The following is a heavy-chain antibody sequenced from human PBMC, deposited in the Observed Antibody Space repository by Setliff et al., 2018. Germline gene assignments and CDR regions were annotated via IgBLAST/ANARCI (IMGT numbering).Heavy chain of an antibody. J-gene: IGHJ5*02. Sequence: WASVKVSCKASGGTFSSYAISWVRQAPGQGLEWMGGIIPIFGTANYAQKFQGRVTITADESTSTAYMELSSLRSEDTAVYYCARGYRGYYNFWSGSQGANWFDPWGQGTLVTVSS. CDR2: IIPIFGTA. D-gene: IGHD3-3*01. CDR3: ARGYRGYYNFWSGSQGANWFDP. V-gene: IGHV1-69*13. CDR1: GGTFSSYA.